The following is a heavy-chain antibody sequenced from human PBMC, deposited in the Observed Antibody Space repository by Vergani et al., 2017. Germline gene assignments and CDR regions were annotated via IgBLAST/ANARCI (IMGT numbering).Heavy chain of an antibody. CDR1: GFTFDDYA. V-gene: IGHV3-9*01. Sequence: EVQLVESGGGLVQPGRSLRLSCAASGFTFDDYAMHWVRQAPGKGLEWVSGMSWNSGSIGYADSVKGRFTISRDNAKNSLYLQMNSLRAADTAVYYCAKDGDSSSWYRNQHYYYYGMDVWGQGTTVTVSS. D-gene: IGHD6-13*01. CDR2: MSWNSGSI. CDR3: AKDGDSSSWYRNQHYYYYGMDV. J-gene: IGHJ6*02.